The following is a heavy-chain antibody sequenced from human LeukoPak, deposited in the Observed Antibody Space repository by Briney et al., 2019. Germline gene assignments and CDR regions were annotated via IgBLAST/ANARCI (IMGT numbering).Heavy chain of an antibody. J-gene: IGHJ2*01. CDR3: ARGITMIVVVIHDWYFDL. V-gene: IGHV4-39*01. CDR2: IYHSGST. D-gene: IGHD3-22*01. CDR1: GGSISSSFYY. Sequence: SETLSLTCTVSGGSISSSFYYWGWIRQPPGKGLEWIGSIYHSGSTYYNPSLKSRVTISVDTSRNQFSLNLSSVTAADTAVYYCARGITMIVVVIHDWYFDLWGRGTLVTVSS.